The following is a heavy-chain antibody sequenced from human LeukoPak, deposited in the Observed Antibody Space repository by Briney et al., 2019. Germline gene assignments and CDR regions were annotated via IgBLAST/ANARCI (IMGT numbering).Heavy chain of an antibody. CDR3: AKANRGIYCSGTTCYDYFDF. J-gene: IGHJ4*02. D-gene: IGHD2-2*01. CDR2: ISGNDDRT. V-gene: IGHV3-23*01. Sequence: GGSLRLSCAASGFTFSGYAMTWVRQAPGKGLEWVSDISGNDDRTYYADSVRGRFTISRDNSKNMLYLQMNSLRAEDTAVYYCAKANRGIYCSGTTCYDYFDFWGQGTLVTVSS. CDR1: GFTFSGYA.